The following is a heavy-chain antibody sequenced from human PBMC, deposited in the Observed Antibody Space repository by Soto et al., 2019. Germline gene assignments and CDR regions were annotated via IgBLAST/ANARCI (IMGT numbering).Heavy chain of an antibody. V-gene: IGHV3-30*18. CDR3: AKDREGMDV. CDR2: ISYDGSNK. CDR1: GFTFSSYG. J-gene: IGHJ6*02. D-gene: IGHD1-26*01. Sequence: QVQLVESGGGVVQPGRSLRLSCAASGFTFSSYGMHWVRQAPGKGLEWVAVISYDGSNKYYADSVKGRFTISRDNSKNTLYLQMNSLRAEDTAVYYCAKDREGMDVWGQGTTVTVSS.